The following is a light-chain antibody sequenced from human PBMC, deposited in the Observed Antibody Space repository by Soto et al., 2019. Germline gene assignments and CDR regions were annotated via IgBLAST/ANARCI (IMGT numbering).Light chain of an antibody. J-gene: IGKJ1*01. V-gene: IGKV3-20*01. CDR3: QHRRCPQLT. CDR1: QSGNDGS. Sequence: EIVLTQSPATLSLSPGERATLSCRASQSGNDGSSAWYQHRPGQPPRLLLYGVFTRANGIPDRFSGSSSGAYCTLTINKLEPEVSAVYYCQHRRCPQLTFGKGTKVEIK. CDR2: GVF.